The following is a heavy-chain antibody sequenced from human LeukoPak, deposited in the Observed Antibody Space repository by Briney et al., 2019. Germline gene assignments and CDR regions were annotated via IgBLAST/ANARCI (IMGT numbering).Heavy chain of an antibody. Sequence: GGALRLSCAASGFSFSSYGMNWVRQAPGKGLEWVSYISSGSSTIYYADSVKGRFTNSRDNAKNSLYLQMNSLRAEDTAVYYCAREYQRAFDLRGQGTMVTVSS. V-gene: IGHV3-48*01. D-gene: IGHD6-25*01. CDR2: ISSGSSTI. J-gene: IGHJ3*01. CDR1: GFSFSSYG. CDR3: AREYQRAFDL.